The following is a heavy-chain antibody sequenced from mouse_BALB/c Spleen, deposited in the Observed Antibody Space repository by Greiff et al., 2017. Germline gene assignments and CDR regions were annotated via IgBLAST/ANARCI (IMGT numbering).Heavy chain of an antibody. J-gene: IGHJ4*01. V-gene: IGHV1-18*01. CDR3: ARDNYGSSPYAMDY. CDR1: GYTFTDYN. CDR2: INPNNGGT. Sequence: VQLQQSGPELVKPGASVKIPCKASGYTFTDYNMDWVKQSHGKSLEWIGDINPNNGGTIYNQKFKGKATLTVDKSSSTAYMELRSLTSEDTAVYYCARDNYGSSPYAMDYWGQGTSVTVSS. D-gene: IGHD1-1*01.